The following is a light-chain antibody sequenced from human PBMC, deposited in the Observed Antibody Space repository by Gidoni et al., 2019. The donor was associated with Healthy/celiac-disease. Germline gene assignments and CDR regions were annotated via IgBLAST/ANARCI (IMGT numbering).Light chain of an antibody. CDR3: MQALQTPLT. CDR2: FGS. J-gene: IGKJ4*01. CDR1: QSLLHSNGYNY. Sequence: DIVMTQSPLSLPVTPGEPASISCRSSQSLLHSNGYNYLDWYLQKPGQSPQLLSYFGSNRASGVPDRFSGSGSGTDFTLKISRVEAEDVGVYYCMQALQTPLTFGGXTKVEIK. V-gene: IGKV2-28*01.